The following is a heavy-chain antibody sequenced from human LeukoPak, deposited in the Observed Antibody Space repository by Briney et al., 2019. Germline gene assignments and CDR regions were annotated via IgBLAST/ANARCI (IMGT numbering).Heavy chain of an antibody. CDR2: IYPLDSDT. D-gene: IGHD3-10*01. CDR3: ARHDNYYGSGTYYPPIDF. Sequence: GESLKISCSGSGYKFTDYWIAWVRQMPGKGLEWVGMIYPLDSDTKYSPSFRGQVTLSVDKSINTAYLQWGSLKASDTAIYYCARHDNYYGSGTYYPPIDFWGQGTLVSVSS. V-gene: IGHV5-51*01. J-gene: IGHJ4*02. CDR1: GYKFTDYW.